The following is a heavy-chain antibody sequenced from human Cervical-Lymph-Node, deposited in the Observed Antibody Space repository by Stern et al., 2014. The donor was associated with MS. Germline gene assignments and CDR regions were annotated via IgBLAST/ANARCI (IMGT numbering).Heavy chain of an antibody. CDR2: INAGNGNT. CDR3: ASQTTPFYDYGLDV. D-gene: IGHD4-17*01. CDR1: GHTFTSYS. Sequence: QVQLMQSGAEVKKPGASVKVSCKASGHTFTSYSVHWVRQAPGQGLEWMGWINAGNGNTKYAQKFQGRVTITWDTSASTAYMEQSSLRSEDTAVYYCASQTTPFYDYGLDVWGPGTPVTVSS. V-gene: IGHV1-3*01. J-gene: IGHJ6*02.